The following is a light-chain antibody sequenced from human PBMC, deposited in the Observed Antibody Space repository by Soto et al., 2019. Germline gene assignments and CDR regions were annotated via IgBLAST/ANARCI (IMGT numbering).Light chain of an antibody. CDR2: GDS. Sequence: RMPQSQPPLPASVGARAPITCRASQTMPTFWNWFQQKQGKAPKVLIYGDSSLQGRVPSRFSCSGSGTNFTLTISSLQPEDAATYYCQQRYNVPLTFGGGTKVEIK. V-gene: IGKV1-39*01. J-gene: IGKJ4*01. CDR3: QQRYNVPLT. CDR1: QTMPTF.